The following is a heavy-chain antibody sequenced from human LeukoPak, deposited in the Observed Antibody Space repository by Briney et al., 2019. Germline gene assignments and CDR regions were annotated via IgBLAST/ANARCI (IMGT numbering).Heavy chain of an antibody. CDR3: ARAAPGIFASY. CDR1: GITFSSYG. CDR2: ISHDGSNK. J-gene: IGHJ4*02. V-gene: IGHV3-30-3*01. Sequence: PGRSLRLSCAASGITFSSYGMHWVRQAPGRGLEWVAVISHDGSNKYYADSVKGRFTISRDNSKNTLYLELSSLRVEDTAVYYCARAAPGIFASYWGQGTLVTVSS. D-gene: IGHD6-13*01.